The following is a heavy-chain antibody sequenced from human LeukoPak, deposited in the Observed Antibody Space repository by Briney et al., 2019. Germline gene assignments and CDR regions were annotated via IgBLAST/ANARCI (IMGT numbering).Heavy chain of an antibody. Sequence: SETLSLTCTVSGDSMRSNTYYWGWIRQPPGKGLEWIRSIHYDGTTHYNPSLVSRVTISVDTSKNQFSLMLNSVTAADTAVYFCARDRLIRGVYNYWGQGTLVTVSS. J-gene: IGHJ4*02. CDR3: ARDRLIRGVYNY. V-gene: IGHV4-39*07. D-gene: IGHD3-10*01. CDR1: GDSMRSNTYY. CDR2: IHYDGTT.